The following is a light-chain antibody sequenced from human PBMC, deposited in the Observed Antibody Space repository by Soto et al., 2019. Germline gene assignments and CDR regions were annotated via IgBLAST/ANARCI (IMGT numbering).Light chain of an antibody. V-gene: IGLV2-23*01. CDR2: EGS. CDR3: SSYAGDTTSDVV. Sequence: QSALTQPASVSGSPGQSITISCTGTSSDVGSYNLVSWYQQHPGKAPKLLIYEGSKRPSGASNRFSGSKSGSTASLTVSGLQAEDEADYYCSSYAGDTTSDVVFGGGTKLTVL. CDR1: SSDVGSYNL. J-gene: IGLJ2*01.